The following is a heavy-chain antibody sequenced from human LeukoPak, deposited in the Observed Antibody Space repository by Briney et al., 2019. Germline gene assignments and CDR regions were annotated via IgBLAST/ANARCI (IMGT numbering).Heavy chain of an antibody. D-gene: IGHD6-13*01. J-gene: IGHJ4*02. Sequence: GGSLRLSCAASGFTFSSYWMSWVRQAPGKGLEWVANIKQDGSERYYVDSVKGRFTISRDNAKNSLYLQMNSLRAEDTAVYYCARDLWTGYSSSWYSHWGLGTLVTVSS. V-gene: IGHV3-7*01. CDR3: ARDLWTGYSSSWYSH. CDR1: GFTFSSYW. CDR2: IKQDGSER.